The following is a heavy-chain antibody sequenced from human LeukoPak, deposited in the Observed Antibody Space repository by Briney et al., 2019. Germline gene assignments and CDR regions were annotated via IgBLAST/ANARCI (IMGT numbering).Heavy chain of an antibody. CDR3: ARDSGRATLTGYYPTGWFDP. D-gene: IGHD3-9*01. V-gene: IGHV4-31*03. Sequence: PSETLSLTCTVSGGSISSGGYYWSWIRQHPGKGLEWIGYIYYSGSTYYNPSLKSRVTISVDTSKNQFSLKLSSVTAADTAVYYCARDSGRATLTGYYPTGWFDPWGQGTLVTVSS. CDR2: IYYSGST. CDR1: GGSISSGGYY. J-gene: IGHJ5*02.